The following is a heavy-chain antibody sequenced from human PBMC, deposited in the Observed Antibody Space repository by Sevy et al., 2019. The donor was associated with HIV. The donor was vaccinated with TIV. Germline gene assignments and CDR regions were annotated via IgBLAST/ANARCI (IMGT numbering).Heavy chain of an antibody. J-gene: IGHJ6*03. D-gene: IGHD2-15*01. CDR1: GFTFSDHY. Sequence: GGPLRLSCAASGFTFSDHYVDWVRQAPGKGLEWVGRIRNRPNSYTTEYAASVKGRFTISRDDSRNSGYLQMNSLKTQDSAVYYCVRGPNCGVGGCQQISPYCLDVWGKGATVTVSS. CDR2: IRNRPNSYTT. CDR3: VRGPNCGVGGCQQISPYCLDV. V-gene: IGHV3-72*01.